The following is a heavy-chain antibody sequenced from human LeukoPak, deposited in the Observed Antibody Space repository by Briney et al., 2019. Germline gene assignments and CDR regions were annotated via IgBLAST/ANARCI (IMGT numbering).Heavy chain of an antibody. Sequence: SETLSLTCAVYGGSFCGYYWSWIRQPPGKGLEWIGEINHSGSTNYNPSLKSRVTISVDTSKNQFSLKLSSVTAADTAVYYCARGAYSSSWYGFWFDPWGQGTLVTVSS. D-gene: IGHD6-13*01. CDR1: GGSFCGYY. CDR2: INHSGST. J-gene: IGHJ5*02. CDR3: ARGAYSSSWYGFWFDP. V-gene: IGHV4-34*01.